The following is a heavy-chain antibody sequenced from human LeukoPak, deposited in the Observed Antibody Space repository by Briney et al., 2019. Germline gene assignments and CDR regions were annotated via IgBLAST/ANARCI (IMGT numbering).Heavy chain of an antibody. J-gene: IGHJ4*02. CDR2: INPNSGGT. V-gene: IGHV1-2*02. CDR3: ARGMGGYSYGSDY. CDR1: GYTFTGYY. Sequence: GASVKVSCKASGYTFTGYYMHWVRQAPGQGLEWMGWINPNSGGTNYAQKFQGRVTMTRDTYISTAYMELSRLRSDDTAVYYCARGMGGYSYGSDYWGQGTLVTVSS. D-gene: IGHD5-18*01.